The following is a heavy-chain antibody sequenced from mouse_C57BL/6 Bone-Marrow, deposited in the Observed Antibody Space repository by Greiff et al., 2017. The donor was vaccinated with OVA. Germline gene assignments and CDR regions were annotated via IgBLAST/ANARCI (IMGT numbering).Heavy chain of an antibody. Sequence: VQLQQPGAELVRPGSSVKLSCKASGYTFTSYWMDWVKPRPGQGLEWIGNIYPSDSETHYNQKFKDKATLTVDKSSSTAYMQLSSLTSEDSAVYYCARLGYYPYWYFDVWGTGTTVTVSS. V-gene: IGHV1-61*01. D-gene: IGHD2-1*01. CDR1: GYTFTSYW. CDR2: IYPSDSET. CDR3: ARLGYYPYWYFDV. J-gene: IGHJ1*03.